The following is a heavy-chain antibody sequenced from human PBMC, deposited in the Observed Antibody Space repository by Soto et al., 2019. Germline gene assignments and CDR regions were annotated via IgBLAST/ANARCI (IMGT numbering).Heavy chain of an antibody. CDR1: GFNFSSYA. CDR2: ISYDGSNK. J-gene: IGHJ5*02. Sequence: QVQLVESGGGVVQPGRSLRLSCAASGFNFSSYAMHWVRQAPGKGLEWVAVISYDGSNKYYADSVKGRFTISRDNSKNTLYLQMNSLRAEHTAVYYCARAQSGWFDPWGQGTLVTVSS. V-gene: IGHV3-30-3*01. CDR3: ARAQSGWFDP.